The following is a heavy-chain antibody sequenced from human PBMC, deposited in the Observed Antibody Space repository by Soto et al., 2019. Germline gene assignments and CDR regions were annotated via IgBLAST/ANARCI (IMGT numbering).Heavy chain of an antibody. Sequence: QVQLQESGPGLVKPSQTLSLTCTVSGGSISSGGYYWSWIRQHPAKGLEWIGYIYYSGSTYYNPSLKSRLTISVDSSXNQXXXXXSSVXAXDTAXXYXXXLXGDGLNYYYGMDVWGQGTTVTVSS. CDR3: XXLXGDGLNYYYGMDV. J-gene: IGHJ6*02. D-gene: IGHD4-17*01. CDR2: IYYSGST. V-gene: IGHV4-31*03. CDR1: GGSISSGGYY.